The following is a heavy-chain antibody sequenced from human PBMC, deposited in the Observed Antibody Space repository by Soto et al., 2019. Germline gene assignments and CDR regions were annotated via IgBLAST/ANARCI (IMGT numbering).Heavy chain of an antibody. CDR2: ISYDGSNK. J-gene: IGHJ4*02. CDR1: GFTFSSYA. CDR3: AKVRSSSSWIVDY. Sequence: GGSLRLSCAASGFTFSSYAMHWVRQAPGKGLEWVAVISYDGSNKYYADSVEGRFTISRDNSKNTLYLQVNSLRAEDTAVYYWAKVRSSSSWIVDYWGQGTRVTVAS. V-gene: IGHV3-30-3*01. D-gene: IGHD6-6*01.